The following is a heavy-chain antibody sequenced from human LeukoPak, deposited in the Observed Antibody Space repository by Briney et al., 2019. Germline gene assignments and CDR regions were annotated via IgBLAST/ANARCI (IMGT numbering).Heavy chain of an antibody. V-gene: IGHV3-33*01. D-gene: IGHD1-1*01. Sequence: AGRSLRLSCAASGFTFSGYGMHWVRQAPGKGLEWVAVIWYDGSNKYYADSVKGRFTISRDNSKNTLYLQMNSLRAEDTAVYYCAREDNWNDVPFDYWGQGTLVTVSS. J-gene: IGHJ4*02. CDR3: AREDNWNDVPFDY. CDR2: IWYDGSNK. CDR1: GFTFSGYG.